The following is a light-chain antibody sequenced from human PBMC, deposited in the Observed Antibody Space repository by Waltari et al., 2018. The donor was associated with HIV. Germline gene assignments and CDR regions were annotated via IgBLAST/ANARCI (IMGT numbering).Light chain of an antibody. CDR3: QSADNSGTYV. J-gene: IGLJ1*01. Sequence: SYDLTQPPSVSVSPGQTARITCSGDTLSNQYSYWYQQKSGQAPVLVIFRDIERPSGIPERFSGSRSGATVTLTIIGVQAEDEADYYCQSADNSGTYVFATGTQVTVL. CDR1: TLSNQY. CDR2: RDI. V-gene: IGLV3-25*03.